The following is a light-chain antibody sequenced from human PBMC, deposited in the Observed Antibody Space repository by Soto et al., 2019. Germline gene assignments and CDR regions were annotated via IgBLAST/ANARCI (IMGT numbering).Light chain of an antibody. CDR3: GSYTSSSTLYV. CDR2: DVS. J-gene: IGLJ1*01. CDR1: SSDVGGSNY. V-gene: IGLV2-14*01. Sequence: QSALTQPASVSGSPGQSITISCTGTSSDVGGSNYVSWYQQHPGKAPKLMIYDVSNRPSVVSNRFSGSKSGNTASLTISGLQTEDEADYYCGSYTSSSTLYVFGTGTKVTVL.